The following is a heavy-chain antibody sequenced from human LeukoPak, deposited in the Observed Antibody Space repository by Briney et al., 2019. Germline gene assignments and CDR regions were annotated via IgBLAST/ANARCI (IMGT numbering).Heavy chain of an antibody. CDR1: GYTFTDYY. CDR2: VDPEDGET. J-gene: IGHJ4*02. CDR3: ATAYLVTMGDY. D-gene: IGHD4/OR15-4a*01. V-gene: IGHV1-69-2*01. Sequence: ASVKVSCKVSGYTFTDYYMHWVQQAPGKGLEWMGLVDPEDGETIYAEKFQGRVTITADTSTDTAYMELSSLRSEDTAVYYCATAYLVTMGDYWGQGTLVTVSS.